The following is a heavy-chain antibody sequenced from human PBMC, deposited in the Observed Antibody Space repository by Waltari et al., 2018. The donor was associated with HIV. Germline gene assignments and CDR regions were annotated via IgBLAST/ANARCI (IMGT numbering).Heavy chain of an antibody. CDR3: ARLANERQGAFDI. CDR2: IYYSGST. CDR1: GGSISSSSYY. Sequence: QLQLQESGPGLVKPSETLSLTCTVSGGSISSSSYYWGWIRQPPGKGLEWIGSIYYSGSTYYNPSLKSRVTISVDTSKNQFSLKLSSVTAADTAVYYCARLANERQGAFDIWGQGTMVTVSS. V-gene: IGHV4-39*01. J-gene: IGHJ3*02. D-gene: IGHD1-1*01.